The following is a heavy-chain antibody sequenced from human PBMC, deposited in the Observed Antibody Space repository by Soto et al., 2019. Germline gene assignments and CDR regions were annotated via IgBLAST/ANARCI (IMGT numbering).Heavy chain of an antibody. V-gene: IGHV5-10-1*01. D-gene: IGHD1-26*01. CDR3: ARCIVAPYGMHF. CDR1: GYRFTNYW. CDR2: IDPTESHT. J-gene: IGHJ6*02. Sequence: ESLKSSGKGSGYRFTNYWISWVRQMPGKGLEWMGKIDPTESHTNYSPSFQGHVTISVDKSITTAYLQWNSLKASDTAMYYCARCIVAPYGMHFPGQAPTLTLSS.